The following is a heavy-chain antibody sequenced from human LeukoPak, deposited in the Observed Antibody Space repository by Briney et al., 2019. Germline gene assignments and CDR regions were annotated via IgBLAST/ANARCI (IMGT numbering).Heavy chain of an antibody. Sequence: ASVKVSCKASGYTFTSYYMHWVRQAPGQGLEWMGIINPSGGSTSYAQKFQGRVTMTRDTSISTAYMDLSRLTSDDAAVYYCARDAIVRDYSNSDFWGQGTLVTVSS. CDR3: ARDAIVRDYSNSDF. CDR2: INPSGGST. J-gene: IGHJ4*02. V-gene: IGHV1-46*01. CDR1: GYTFTSYY. D-gene: IGHD4-11*01.